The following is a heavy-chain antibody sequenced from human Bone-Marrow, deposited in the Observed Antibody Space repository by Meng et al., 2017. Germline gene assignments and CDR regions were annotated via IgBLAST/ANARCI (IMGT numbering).Heavy chain of an antibody. V-gene: IGHV2-70*01. Sequence: SGPTLVKPTQTLTLTCTFSGFSLSTSGMCVSWIRQPPGKALEWLALIDWDDDKYYSTSLKTRLTISKDTSKNQVVLTMTNMDPVNTATYYCARSPMAQAGLSENWFDPWGQGTLVTVSS. D-gene: IGHD3-10*01. CDR2: IDWDDDK. CDR1: GFSLSTSGMC. CDR3: ARSPMAQAGLSENWFDP. J-gene: IGHJ5*02.